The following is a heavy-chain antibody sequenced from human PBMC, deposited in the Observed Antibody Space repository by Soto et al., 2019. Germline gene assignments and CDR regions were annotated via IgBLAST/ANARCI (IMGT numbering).Heavy chain of an antibody. J-gene: IGHJ2*01. CDR1: GFTFISYS. Sequence: GGSLRLSCAASGFTFISYSMNWVLQAPWKGLEWVSYISSSSSTIYYADSVKGRFTISRDNAKNSLYLQMNSLRAEDTAVYYCARDPFPGGESAAGLSMYFERWGSGNLVTVYS. V-gene: IGHV3-48*01. CDR2: ISSSSSTI. CDR3: ARDPFPGGESAAGLSMYFER. D-gene: IGHD6-13*01.